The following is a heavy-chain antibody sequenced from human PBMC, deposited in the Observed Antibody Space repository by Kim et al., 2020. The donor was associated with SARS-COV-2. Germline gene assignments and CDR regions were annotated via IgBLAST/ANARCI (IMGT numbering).Heavy chain of an antibody. J-gene: IGHJ5*02. CDR3: AKGVVVVTGDWFDP. D-gene: IGHD2-21*02. Sequence: AACVKVRFTISRDNDKHPVYLQMNSLRGEDTALYYCAKGVVVVTGDWFDPWGQGTLVTVSS. V-gene: IGHV3-9*01.